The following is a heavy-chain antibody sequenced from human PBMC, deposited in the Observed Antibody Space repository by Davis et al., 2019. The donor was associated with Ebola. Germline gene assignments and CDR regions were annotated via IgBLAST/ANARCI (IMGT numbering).Heavy chain of an antibody. CDR2: ISGSGGNT. CDR1: GFTFSSYA. V-gene: IGHV3-23*01. Sequence: GGSLRLSCAASGFTFSSYAMSWVRQAPGKGLEWVSAISGSGGNTYYADSVKGRFTISRDNSKKTMYLQMNSLRGEDTAVYYCARSGLSFGVVKYHYGMDVWGKGTTVTVSS. J-gene: IGHJ6*04. CDR3: ARSGLSFGVVKYHYGMDV. D-gene: IGHD3-3*01.